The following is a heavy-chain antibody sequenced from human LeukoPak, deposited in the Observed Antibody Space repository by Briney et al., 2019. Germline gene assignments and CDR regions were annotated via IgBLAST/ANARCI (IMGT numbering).Heavy chain of an antibody. CDR2: IVGSGGDI. D-gene: IGHD3-9*01. J-gene: IGHJ4*02. CDR1: GFTFNTYS. CDR3: AKDLKAGDGIWLNDC. Sequence: GGSLRLSCAASGFTFNTYSMNWVRRAPGKGLEWVSGIVGSGGDIYHADSVKGRFTISRDNSKNTLYLQMNSLRAEDTAVYYCAKDLKAGDGIWLNDCWGQGTLVTVSS. V-gene: IGHV3-23*01.